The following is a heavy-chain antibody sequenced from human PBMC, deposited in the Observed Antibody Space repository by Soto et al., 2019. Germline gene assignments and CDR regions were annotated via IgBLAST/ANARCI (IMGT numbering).Heavy chain of an antibody. CDR2: ISSNGGST. CDR3: ARVHRENTDYDLHPFFDY. J-gene: IGHJ4*02. D-gene: IGHD3-3*01. CDR1: GFTFSSYA. V-gene: IGHV3-64*01. Sequence: PGGSLRLSCAASGFTFSSYAMHWVRQAPGKGLEYVSAISSNGGSTYYANSVKGRFTISRDNSKNTLYLQMGSLRAEDMAVYYCARVHRENTDYDLHPFFDYWGQGTLVTVSS.